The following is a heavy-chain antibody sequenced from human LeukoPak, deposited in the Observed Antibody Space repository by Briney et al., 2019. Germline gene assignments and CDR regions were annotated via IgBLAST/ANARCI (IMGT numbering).Heavy chain of an antibody. D-gene: IGHD2-8*01. V-gene: IGHV3-7*01. Sequence: GGSLRLSCAASGFTFANSWMAWVRQAPGKGLEWVANIKQDGSTKHYADSLKGRFTISRDNPKNSLFLQMNSLRADDTAIYYCSRDTIGSLDYGGQGILVTVAS. CDR1: GFTFANSW. J-gene: IGHJ4*02. CDR3: SRDTIGSLDY. CDR2: IKQDGSTK.